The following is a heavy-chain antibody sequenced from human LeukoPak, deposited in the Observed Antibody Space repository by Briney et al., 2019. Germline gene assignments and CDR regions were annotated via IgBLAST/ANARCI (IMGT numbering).Heavy chain of an antibody. CDR3: ARIAVAGIFDY. D-gene: IGHD6-19*01. V-gene: IGHV4-59*01. Sequence: SETLSLTCTVSGGSISNYYWSWIRQPPGKGLEWIGYIYYSGSTNYNPSFKSRVTISVDTSKNQFSLKLSSVTAADTAVYYCARIAVAGIFDYWGQGTLVTVSS. CDR2: IYYSGST. CDR1: GGSISNYY. J-gene: IGHJ4*02.